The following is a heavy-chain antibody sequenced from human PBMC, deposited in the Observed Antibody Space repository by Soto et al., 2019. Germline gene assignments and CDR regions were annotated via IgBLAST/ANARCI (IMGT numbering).Heavy chain of an antibody. V-gene: IGHV3-23*01. CDR3: ARYSGWYSYNWFDP. D-gene: IGHD6-19*01. Sequence: GGSLRLSCAASGFTFSSYAMSWVRQAPGKGLEWVSAISGSGGSTYYADSVKGRFTISRDNAENSVYLQMSSLRGEDTAMYYCARYSGWYSYNWFDPWGQGTLVTVSS. CDR2: ISGSGGST. CDR1: GFTFSSYA. J-gene: IGHJ5*02.